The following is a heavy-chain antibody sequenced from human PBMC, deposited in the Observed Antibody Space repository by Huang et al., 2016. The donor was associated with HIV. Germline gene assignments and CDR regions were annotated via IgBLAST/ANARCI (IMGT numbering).Heavy chain of an antibody. J-gene: IGHJ4*02. CDR3: AREKAADSAWYGVYYFDY. D-gene: IGHD6-19*01. Sequence: QVQLRQWGAGLVKPSETLSLTCAVYGGSFSGYYWTWIRPSPGKGLEGIVEINPIGKPNYQPSLKRRVTISKDTAKNQFSLQLTSVSAADTGVYFCAREKAADSAWYGVYYFDYWGEGALVTVTS. CDR2: INPIGKP. V-gene: IGHV4-34*01. CDR1: GGSFSGYY.